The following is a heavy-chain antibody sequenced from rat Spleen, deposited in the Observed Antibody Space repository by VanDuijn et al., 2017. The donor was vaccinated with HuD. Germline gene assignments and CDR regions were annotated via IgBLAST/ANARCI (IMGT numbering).Heavy chain of an antibody. CDR2: ITNTGGSI. CDR1: GFTFNNYW. J-gene: IGHJ2*01. Sequence: EVQLVESGGGLVQPGRSLKLSCVASGFTFNNYWMSWIRQAPGKGLEWVASITNTGGSIYYPDSVKGRFTISRDNAKSTLYLQMNSLRSEDTATYYCTTGRQLGYFDYWGQGVMVTVSS. D-gene: IGHD5-1*01. V-gene: IGHV5-31*01. CDR3: TTGRQLGYFDY.